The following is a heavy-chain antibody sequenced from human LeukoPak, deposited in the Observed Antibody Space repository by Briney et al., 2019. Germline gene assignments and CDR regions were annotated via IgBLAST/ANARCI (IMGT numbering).Heavy chain of an antibody. J-gene: IGHJ5*02. V-gene: IGHV4-59*01. CDR2: IYYSGTT. CDR1: GGSISSYY. D-gene: IGHD3-16*01. Sequence: TSETLSLTCTVSGGSISSYYWSWIRQSPGKGLEWIGYIYYSGTTNYNPSLKSRVTISADTSRKQFSLKLSSVTAADTAVYYCARQSASYPWRSWFDPWGHGTLVTVSS. CDR3: ARQSASYPWRSWFDP.